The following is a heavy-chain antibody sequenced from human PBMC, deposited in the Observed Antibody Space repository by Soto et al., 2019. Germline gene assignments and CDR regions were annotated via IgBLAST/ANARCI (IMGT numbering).Heavy chain of an antibody. V-gene: IGHV3-7*05. J-gene: IGHJ4*02. CDR3: AKRGSGSYFDY. Sequence: GGSLRLSCVGSGVTFSSNWMTWVRQAPGKGLEWVVNIRQDGSEINYVDSVKGRFTISRDNTKNSLYLQMNSLRAEDTAVYYCAKRGSGSYFDYWGQGTLVTVSS. CDR2: IRQDGSEI. D-gene: IGHD3-10*01. CDR1: GVTFSSNW.